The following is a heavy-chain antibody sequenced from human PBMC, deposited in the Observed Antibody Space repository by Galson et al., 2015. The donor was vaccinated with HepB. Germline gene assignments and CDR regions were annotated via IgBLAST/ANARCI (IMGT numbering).Heavy chain of an antibody. D-gene: IGHD4-23*01. CDR2: IYYSGST. J-gene: IGHJ4*01. CDR1: GGSISSSSYY. CDR3: ARGIRLGGGNFFIDY. Sequence: SETLSLTCTVSGGSISSSSYYWGWIRQPPGKGLEWIGSIYYSGSTYYNPSLKSRVVISADTSKNQFSLKLGSVTAADTAVYYCARGIRLGGGNFFIDYWGHGNSVTVSS. V-gene: IGHV4-39*07.